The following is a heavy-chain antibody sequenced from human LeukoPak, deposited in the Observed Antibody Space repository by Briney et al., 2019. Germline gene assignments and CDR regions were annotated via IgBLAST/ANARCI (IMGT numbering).Heavy chain of an antibody. J-gene: IGHJ4*02. CDR1: GFTFSSYG. CDR2: IWYDGSNK. V-gene: IGHV3-33*01. CDR3: ARARYSYGTYYFDY. D-gene: IGHD5-18*01. Sequence: GRSLRLSCAASGFTFSSYGMHWVRQAPGKGLEWVAVIWYDGSNKYYADSVKGRFTISRDNSKNTLYLQMNSLRAEDTAVYYCARARYSYGTYYFDYWGQGTLVTVSS.